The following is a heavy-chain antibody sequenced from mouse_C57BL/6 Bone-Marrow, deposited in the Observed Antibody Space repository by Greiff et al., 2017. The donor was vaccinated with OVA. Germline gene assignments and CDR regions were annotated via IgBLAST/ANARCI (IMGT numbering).Heavy chain of an antibody. Sequence: EVQLQQSGTVLARPGASVKMSCKTSGYTFTSYWMHWVKQRPGQGLEWIGAIYPGNSGTSYNQKFKGKAKLTAVTSASTAYRELSSLTNEDSAVYYCTSWDYDYEAWFAYWGQGTLVTVSA. V-gene: IGHV1-5*01. CDR2: IYPGNSGT. J-gene: IGHJ3*01. D-gene: IGHD2-4*01. CDR1: GYTFTSYW. CDR3: TSWDYDYEAWFAY.